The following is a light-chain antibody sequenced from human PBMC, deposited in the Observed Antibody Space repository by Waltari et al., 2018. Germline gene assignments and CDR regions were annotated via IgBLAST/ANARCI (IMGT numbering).Light chain of an antibody. J-gene: IGKJ4*01. V-gene: IGKV1-5*03. CDR2: KAS. CDR3: QQYNSYVLT. CDR1: QSISSW. Sequence: DIQLTQSPSTLSASVGDRVTITCRASQSISSWLAWYQQKPGKAPKLLIYKASTLESGVPSRFSGSGSGTEFTLTISSLQPDDFATYYCQQYNSYVLTFGGGTKVEIK.